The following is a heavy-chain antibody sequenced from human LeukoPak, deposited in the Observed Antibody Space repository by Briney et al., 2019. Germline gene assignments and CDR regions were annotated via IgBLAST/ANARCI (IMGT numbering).Heavy chain of an antibody. D-gene: IGHD1-26*01. CDR2: INPNSGGT. V-gene: IGHV1-2*02. CDR1: GYTFTGYY. J-gene: IGHJ4*02. CDR3: ARVLGSGSYPFKKYYFDY. Sequence: ASVKVSCRASGYTFTGYYMHWVRQAPGQGLEWMGWINPNSGGTNYAQKFQGRVTMTRDTSISTAYMELSRLRSDDTAVYYCARVLGSGSYPFKKYYFDYWGQGTLVTVSS.